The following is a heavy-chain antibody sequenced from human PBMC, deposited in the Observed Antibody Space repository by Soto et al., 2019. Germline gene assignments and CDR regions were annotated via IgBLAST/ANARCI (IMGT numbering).Heavy chain of an antibody. J-gene: IGHJ6*02. D-gene: IGHD3-16*01. V-gene: IGHV3-33*01. CDR3: ARALFPYVVIDAMDV. CDR1: GFTFRDHD. CDR2: IWHDGSNK. Sequence: PGGSLRLSCAASGFTFRDHDMHWVRQAPGKGREWLAIIWHDGSNKFYACPVQGRSTISRDNSKNTVYLQMTTLSADDTSGYYCARALFPYVVIDAMDVWGQGTTVTVSS.